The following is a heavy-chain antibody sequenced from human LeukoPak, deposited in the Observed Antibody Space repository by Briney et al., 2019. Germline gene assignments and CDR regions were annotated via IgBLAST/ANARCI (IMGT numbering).Heavy chain of an antibody. J-gene: IGHJ4*02. CDR2: ISTSGDST. V-gene: IGHV3-21*06. CDR3: VKNGWLDY. CDR1: GFTFSSQN. Sequence: GGSLRLSCAASGFTFSSQNMNWARQAPGKGLEWVAYISTSGDSTKYADSVEGRFTISRDNTENSLYLLMNSLRVEDTAVYYCVKNGWLDYWGQGILVTVSS. D-gene: IGHD6-19*01.